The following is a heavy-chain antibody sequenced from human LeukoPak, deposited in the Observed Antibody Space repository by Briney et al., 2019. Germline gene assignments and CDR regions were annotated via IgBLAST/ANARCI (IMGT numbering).Heavy chain of an antibody. D-gene: IGHD6-13*01. CDR3: ARDRARIAAAGYYYYYGMDV. V-gene: IGHV1-69*05. J-gene: IGHJ6*02. CDR1: GGTFSSYA. Sequence: SVKVSCKASGGTFSSYAISWVRQAPGQGLEWMGGIIPIFGTANYAQKFQGRVTITTDESTSTAYMELSRLRSDDTAVYYCARDRARIAAAGYYYYYGMDVWGQGTTVTVSS. CDR2: IIPIFGTA.